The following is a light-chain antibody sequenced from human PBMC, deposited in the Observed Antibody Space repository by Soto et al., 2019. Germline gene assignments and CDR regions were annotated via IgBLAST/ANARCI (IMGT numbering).Light chain of an antibody. CDR1: SSNIGAGYE. V-gene: IGLV1-40*01. J-gene: IGLJ1*01. Sequence: QSVLTQPPSVSEAPGQRVTISCTGSSSNIGAGYEAHWYQQVQGTAPKLLIYETNNRPSGVPDRFSGTKSGTSASLAITGLQAEDEAEYYCQSYDSSLRGYVFGTGTKVTVL. CDR3: QSYDSSLRGYV. CDR2: ETN.